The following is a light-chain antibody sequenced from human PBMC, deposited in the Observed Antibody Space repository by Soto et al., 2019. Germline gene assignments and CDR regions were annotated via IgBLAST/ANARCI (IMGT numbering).Light chain of an antibody. CDR3: QQYKSYWT. CDR2: AAS. V-gene: IGKV1-39*01. J-gene: IGKJ1*01. Sequence: DIQMTQSPSSLSASVRDRVTITCRASQSISSYLNWYQQKPGKAPKLLIYAASSLQSGVPSRFSGSGSGTEFTLTINSLQPDDFATYYCQQYKSYWTFGQGTKVE. CDR1: QSISSY.